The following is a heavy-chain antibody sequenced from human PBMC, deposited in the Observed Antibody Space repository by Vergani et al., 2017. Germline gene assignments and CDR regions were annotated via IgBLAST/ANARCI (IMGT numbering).Heavy chain of an antibody. D-gene: IGHD2-2*01. J-gene: IGHJ5*02. CDR1: GYTFTYRH. Sequence: QMQLVQSGAEVKKTGSSVKVSCKASGYTFTYRHLHWVRQAPGQALEWMGWITPFNGNTNYAQKFQDRVTITRDRSMSTAYMELSSLRSEDTAMYYCALAESSTSCINSVCITPETGSWFDPWGQGTLVTVSS. CDR3: ALAESSTSCINSVCITPETGSWFDP. CDR2: ITPFNGNT. V-gene: IGHV1-45*02.